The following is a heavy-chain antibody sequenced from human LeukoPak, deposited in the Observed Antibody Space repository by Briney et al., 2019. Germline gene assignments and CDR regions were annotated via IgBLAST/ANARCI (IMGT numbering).Heavy chain of an antibody. CDR3: ARAGSDWAIDY. V-gene: IGHV3-33*01. Sequence: GTSLRLSCAASGFTPSSYGMHWVRQAPGKGLEWVAVIWYDGSYKYYGDSVKGRFTISRDYSENTLFLQMSSLRAEDTAVYCCARAGSDWAIDYWGQGTLVTVSS. CDR2: IWYDGSYK. CDR1: GFTPSSYG. D-gene: IGHD6-19*01. J-gene: IGHJ4*02.